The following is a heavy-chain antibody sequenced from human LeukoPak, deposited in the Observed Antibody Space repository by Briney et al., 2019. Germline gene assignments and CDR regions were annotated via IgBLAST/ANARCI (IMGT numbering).Heavy chain of an antibody. CDR1: GGSVSSYY. Sequence: PSETLSLTCTVSGGSVSSYYWSWIRQPAGKGLEWIGRIYISGSTNYNPSLKSRVTISVDTSKNQFSLKLSSVTAADTAVYYCARGQVAAAAAYSSSWPTTYYYYYGMDVWGQGTTVTVSS. CDR3: ARGQVAAAAAYSSSWPTTYYYYYGMDV. D-gene: IGHD6-13*01. V-gene: IGHV4-4*07. CDR2: IYISGST. J-gene: IGHJ6*02.